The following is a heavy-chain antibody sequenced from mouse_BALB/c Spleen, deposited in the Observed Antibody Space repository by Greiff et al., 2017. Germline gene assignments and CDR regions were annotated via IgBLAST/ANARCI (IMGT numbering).Heavy chain of an antibody. V-gene: IGHV1-55*01. D-gene: IGHD1-3*01. CDR2: IYPGSGST. J-gene: IGHJ3*01. CDR3: TRDNYWFAY. Sequence: VQLHQPGAELVKPGTSVKLSCKASGYNFTSYWINWVKLRPGQGLVWIGDIYPGSGSTNYNEKFKSKATLTVDTSSSTAYMQLSSLASEDSALYYRTRDNYWFAYWGQGTPVTVSA. CDR1: GYNFTSYW.